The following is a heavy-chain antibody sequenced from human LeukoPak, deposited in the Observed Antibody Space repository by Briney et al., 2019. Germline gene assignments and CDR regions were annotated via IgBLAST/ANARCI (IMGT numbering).Heavy chain of an antibody. V-gene: IGHV3-7*03. CDR2: INRYGSEK. J-gene: IGHJ4*02. CDR1: EFTFTDSW. Sequence: GVLGLSCAASEFTFTDSWMTWVRQAPGKGLEWVAHINRYGSEKSYVDSVKGRFTISRDNSKNTLHLQMNSLRAEDTAVYYCARWYCNSHTCYYDYRGQGTLVTVSS. D-gene: IGHD2/OR15-2a*01. CDR3: ARWYCNSHTCYYDY.